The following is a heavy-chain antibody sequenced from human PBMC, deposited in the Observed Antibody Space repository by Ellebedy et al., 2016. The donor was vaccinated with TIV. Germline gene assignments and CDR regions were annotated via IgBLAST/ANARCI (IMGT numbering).Heavy chain of an antibody. Sequence: PGGSLRLSCAASGFTFSIYWMNWVRQAPGKGLEWVANIKEDGSRTSYVDSVRGRFTISRDNAKNSLYLQMNSLRAEDTAVYYCTKRGVGWAAFDIWGPGTMVTVSS. V-gene: IGHV3-7*03. CDR1: GFTFSIYW. J-gene: IGHJ3*02. CDR3: TKRGVGWAAFDI. CDR2: IKEDGSRT. D-gene: IGHD6-19*01.